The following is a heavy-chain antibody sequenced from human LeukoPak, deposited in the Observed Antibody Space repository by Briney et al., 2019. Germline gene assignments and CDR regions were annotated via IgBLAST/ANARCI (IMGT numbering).Heavy chain of an antibody. Sequence: GGSLRLSCAASGFTFSSYSMNWVRQAPGKGLEWVSSISSSSSYIYYADSVKGRFIISRDNAKNSLYLQMNSLRAEDTAVYYCARENLRTAMVSAWGQGTLVTVSS. CDR1: GFTFSSYS. D-gene: IGHD5-18*01. CDR3: ARENLRTAMVSA. CDR2: ISSSSSYI. V-gene: IGHV3-21*01. J-gene: IGHJ5*02.